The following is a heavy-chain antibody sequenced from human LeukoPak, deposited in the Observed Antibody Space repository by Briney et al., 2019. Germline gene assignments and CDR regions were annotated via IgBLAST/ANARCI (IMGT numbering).Heavy chain of an antibody. V-gene: IGHV1-69*05. D-gene: IGHD3-10*01. CDR1: GGTFSSYA. Sequence: ASVKVSCKASGGTFSSYAISWVRRAPGQGLEWMGGIIPIFGTANYAQKFQGRVTITTDESTSTAYMELSSLRSEDTAVYYCARTPARGGGAFDIWGQGTMVTVSS. CDR3: ARTPARGGGAFDI. CDR2: IIPIFGTA. J-gene: IGHJ3*02.